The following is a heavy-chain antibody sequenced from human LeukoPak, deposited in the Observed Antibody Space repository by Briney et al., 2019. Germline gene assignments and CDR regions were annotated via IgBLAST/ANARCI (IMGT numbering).Heavy chain of an antibody. J-gene: IGHJ4*02. D-gene: IGHD1-26*01. Sequence: PSGTLSLTCTVSGGSISSYYWSWIRQPPGKGLEWIGYIYYSGSTNYNPSLKSRVTISVDTSKNQFSLKLSSVTAADTAAYYCAIGVGASCCDYWGQGTLVTVSS. CDR1: GGSISSYY. V-gene: IGHV4-59*01. CDR3: AIGVGASCCDY. CDR2: IYYSGST.